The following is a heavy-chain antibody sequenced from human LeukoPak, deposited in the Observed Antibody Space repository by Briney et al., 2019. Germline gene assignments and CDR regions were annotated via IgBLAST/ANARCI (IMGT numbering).Heavy chain of an antibody. CDR2: INPNSGGT. CDR1: GYTFTGYY. Sequence: ASVKVSCKASGYTFTGYYMHWVRQAPGQGLEWMGWINPNSGGTNYAQKFQGRVTMTRDTSISTAYMELSRLRSDDTAVYYCARDLRYYDILTGPDYGMDVWGQGTTVTASS. J-gene: IGHJ6*02. D-gene: IGHD3-9*01. V-gene: IGHV1-2*02. CDR3: ARDLRYYDILTGPDYGMDV.